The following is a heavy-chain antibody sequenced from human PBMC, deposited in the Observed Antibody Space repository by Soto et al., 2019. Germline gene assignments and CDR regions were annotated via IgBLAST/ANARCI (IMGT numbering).Heavy chain of an antibody. CDR2: IYSGGST. Sequence: GGSLRLSCVASGFTVSNKYISWVRQAPGKGLEWVSVIYSGGSTYYAGSVKGRFTMSRDTSKNTLYLQMNSLRAEDTALYYCATGYCSGGSCPYAFDIWGRGTKVTVSS. CDR1: GFTVSNKY. D-gene: IGHD2-15*01. CDR3: ATGYCSGGSCPYAFDI. V-gene: IGHV3-66*01. J-gene: IGHJ3*02.